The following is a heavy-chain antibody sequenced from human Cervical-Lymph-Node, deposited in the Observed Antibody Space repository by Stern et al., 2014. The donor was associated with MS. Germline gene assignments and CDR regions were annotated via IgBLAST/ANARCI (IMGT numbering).Heavy chain of an antibody. CDR2: ITKTGST. CDR3: ARDTDSPERSDW. D-gene: IGHD1-1*01. J-gene: IGHJ4*02. V-gene: IGHV3-53*01. Sequence: EVQLLESGGGVIQPGGSLRLSCAASGFTVSSNYMTWVRQAPGTGLEWVSLITKTGSTFYAAAVKGRFTISRDKSKNMVYLHMTSRRAEDTAMYYCARDTDSPERSDWWGQGTLVTVSS. CDR1: GFTVSSNY.